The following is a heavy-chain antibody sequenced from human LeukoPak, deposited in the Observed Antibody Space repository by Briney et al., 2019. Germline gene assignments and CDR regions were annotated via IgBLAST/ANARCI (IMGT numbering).Heavy chain of an antibody. V-gene: IGHV7-4-1*02. Sequence: VASVKVSCKASGYTFTSYAMNWVRQAPGQGLEWMGWINTNTGNPTYAQGFTGRFVFSLDTSVSTAYLQISSLKAEDTAVYYCARVPIAAAGTVGDYWGQGTLVTVSS. CDR3: ARVPIAAAGTVGDY. D-gene: IGHD6-13*01. J-gene: IGHJ4*02. CDR1: GYTFTSYA. CDR2: INTNTGNP.